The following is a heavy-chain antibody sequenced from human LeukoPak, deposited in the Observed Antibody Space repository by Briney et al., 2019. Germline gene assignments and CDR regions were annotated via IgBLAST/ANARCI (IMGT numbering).Heavy chain of an antibody. V-gene: IGHV3-48*03. Sequence: GGSLRLSCAASGFTFSSYEMNWVRQAPGKGLEWVSYISSSGSTIYYADSVKGRFTISRDNAKNSLYLQMNSLRAEDTAVYYCAMGYSSGWFYFDYWGQGTLVTVSS. CDR2: ISSSGSTI. CDR1: GFTFSSYE. D-gene: IGHD6-19*01. J-gene: IGHJ4*02. CDR3: AMGYSSGWFYFDY.